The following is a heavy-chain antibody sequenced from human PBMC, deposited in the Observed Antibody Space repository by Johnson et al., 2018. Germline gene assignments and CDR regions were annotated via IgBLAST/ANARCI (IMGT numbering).Heavy chain of an antibody. CDR3: AKRTSSTTSYYYYGMDV. D-gene: IGHD2-2*01. J-gene: IGHJ6*02. Sequence: VQLVQSGGGLVQPGGSLRLSCAASGFTFSSYAMSWVRQAPGKGLEWVSAISGSGGSTYYADSVKGRLTISRDNSKNTLYLQMNSLRAEDTAVYYCAKRTSSTTSYYYYGMDVWGQGTTVTVSS. CDR2: ISGSGGST. V-gene: IGHV3-23*04. CDR1: GFTFSSYA.